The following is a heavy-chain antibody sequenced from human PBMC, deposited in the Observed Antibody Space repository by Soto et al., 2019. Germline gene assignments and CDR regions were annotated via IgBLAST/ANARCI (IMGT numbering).Heavy chain of an antibody. J-gene: IGHJ5*02. Sequence: QMQLVESGGGVVQPGESLRLSCAASGFSFRNYGIHWVRQAPGKGLEWVAVIWHDGSYEYYVDSVKGRFTVSRDNSNNMSYLQMSSLRAEDTALYYCARDLHNDWFDPWGQGALVSVSS. D-gene: IGHD2-8*01. V-gene: IGHV3-33*01. CDR3: ARDLHNDWFDP. CDR1: GFSFRNYG. CDR2: IWHDGSYE.